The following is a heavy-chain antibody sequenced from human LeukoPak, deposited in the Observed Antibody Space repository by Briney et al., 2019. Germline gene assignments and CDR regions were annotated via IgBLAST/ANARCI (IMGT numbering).Heavy chain of an antibody. CDR2: IYYSGST. CDR3: ARDKDAFDI. CDR1: GGSVSSCSYY. Sequence: SETLSLTCTVSGGSVSSCSYYWSWIRQPPGKGLEWIGYIYYSGSTNYNPSLKGRVTISVDTSKNQFSLKLSSVTAADTAVYYCARDKDAFDIWGQGTMVTVSS. J-gene: IGHJ3*02. V-gene: IGHV4-61*01.